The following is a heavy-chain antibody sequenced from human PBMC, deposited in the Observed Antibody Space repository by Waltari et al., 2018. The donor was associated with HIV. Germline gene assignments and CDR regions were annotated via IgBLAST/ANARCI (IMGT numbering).Heavy chain of an antibody. CDR3: ASSYDSSGYYDY. D-gene: IGHD3-22*01. V-gene: IGHV3-23*01. Sequence: EVQLLESGGGLVQPGGSLRLSCAASGFTFSSYAMSWVRQAPGKGLEWVSAISGSGGSTYYADSVKGRFTISRDNSKNTLYLQMNSLRAEDTAVYYCASSYDSSGYYDYWGQGTLVTVSS. CDR1: GFTFSSYA. J-gene: IGHJ4*02. CDR2: ISGSGGST.